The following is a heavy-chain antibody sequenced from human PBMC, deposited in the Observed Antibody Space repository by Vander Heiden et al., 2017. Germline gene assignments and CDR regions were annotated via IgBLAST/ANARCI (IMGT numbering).Heavy chain of an antibody. CDR1: GFPLGRYA. V-gene: IGHV3-23*01. CDR2: ISGTGNTA. CDR3: AKDPYSYGYDIVTYFDC. J-gene: IGHJ4*02. Sequence: EVKLLESGGGLVQPGGSLRLSVVGSGFPLGRYAMSWVRQTPAKGLEWVAAISGTGNTANYADSVKGRFTISRDNSKNMLFLDMNSLRAEDTGVYFCAKDPYSYGYDIVTYFDCWGQGTQVTVSS. D-gene: IGHD5-12*01.